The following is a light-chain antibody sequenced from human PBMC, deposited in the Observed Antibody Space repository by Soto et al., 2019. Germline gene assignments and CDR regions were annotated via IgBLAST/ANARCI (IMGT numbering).Light chain of an antibody. CDR1: QSVSSY. Sequence: EIVLTQSPATLSLSPGERATLSCRASQSVSSYLAWYQQKPGQAPRLLISDASNRATGIPDRFSGSGSGTDFTLHISSLEPEDFAVYYCHQRSKWPLTFGGGTKVEIK. CDR2: DAS. J-gene: IGKJ4*01. CDR3: HQRSKWPLT. V-gene: IGKV3-11*01.